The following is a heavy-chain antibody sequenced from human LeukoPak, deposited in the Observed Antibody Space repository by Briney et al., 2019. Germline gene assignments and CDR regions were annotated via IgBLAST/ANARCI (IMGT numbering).Heavy chain of an antibody. CDR1: GFTFRNYW. V-gene: IGHV3-7*01. CDR3: ARGGPTVGTDY. Sequence: PGGSLRLSCAGSGFTFRNYWMNWVRRAPGKGLEWVANIKEDGSEKYYVDSVKGRFTVSRDNAKNSLYLQINSLRADDTAVYYCARGGPTVGTDYWGQGTLVTVSS. D-gene: IGHD1-26*01. CDR2: IKEDGSEK. J-gene: IGHJ4*02.